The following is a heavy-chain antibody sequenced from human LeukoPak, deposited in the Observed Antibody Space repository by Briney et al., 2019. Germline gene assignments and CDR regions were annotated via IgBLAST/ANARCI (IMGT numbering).Heavy chain of an antibody. D-gene: IGHD2-15*01. V-gene: IGHV3-53*01. Sequence: PGGSLRLSCAASGFTVSSTYMSWVRQAPGKGLEWVSVIYSGGNIYYIDSVKGRFTISRDTFKNTLYLQMNSLGAEDTAVYFCASRHCSGGGCYFAGADPFDYWGQGTLVTVSS. J-gene: IGHJ4*02. CDR3: ASRHCSGGGCYFAGADPFDY. CDR1: GFTVSSTY. CDR2: IYSGGNI.